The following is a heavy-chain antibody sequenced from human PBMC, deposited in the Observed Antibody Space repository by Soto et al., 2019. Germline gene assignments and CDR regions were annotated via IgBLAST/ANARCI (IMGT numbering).Heavy chain of an antibody. CDR3: ARDRGYCSGGSCYDYYYYYGMDV. Sequence: QVQLVQSGAEVKKPGASVKVSCKASGYTFTSYGISWVRQAPGQGLEWMGWISAYNGNTNYAQKLKGRVTMTTDTSMSTAYMELRSLRSDDTAVYYYARDRGYCSGGSCYDYYYYYGMDVWGQGTTVTVSS. CDR1: GYTFTSYG. D-gene: IGHD2-15*01. V-gene: IGHV1-18*04. J-gene: IGHJ6*02. CDR2: ISAYNGNT.